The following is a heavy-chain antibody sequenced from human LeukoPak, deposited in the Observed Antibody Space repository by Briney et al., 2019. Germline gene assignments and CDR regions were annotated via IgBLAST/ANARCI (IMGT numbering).Heavy chain of an antibody. V-gene: IGHV4-59*01. CDR2: IYYSGST. CDR1: GGSFSGYY. D-gene: IGHD4-17*01. Sequence: PSETLSPTCAVYGGSFSGYYWSWIRQPPGKGLEWIGYIYYSGSTNYNPSLKSRVTISVDTSKNQFSLKLSSVTAADTAVYYCARALYDYGDYVFDYWGQGTLVTVSS. CDR3: ARALYDYGDYVFDY. J-gene: IGHJ4*02.